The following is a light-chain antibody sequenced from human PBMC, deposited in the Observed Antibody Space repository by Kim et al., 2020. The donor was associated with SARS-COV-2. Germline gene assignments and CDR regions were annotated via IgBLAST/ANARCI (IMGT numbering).Light chain of an antibody. CDR1: QGISNY. Sequence: ASEGDKVTITCRASQGISNYLAWYQQKPGKVPKLLIYAASTLQAGVPSRFRGSGSGTDFTLTISSLQPEDVATYYCKKYNSAPFTFGGGTKVDIK. J-gene: IGKJ4*01. CDR3: KKYNSAPFT. V-gene: IGKV1-27*01. CDR2: AAS.